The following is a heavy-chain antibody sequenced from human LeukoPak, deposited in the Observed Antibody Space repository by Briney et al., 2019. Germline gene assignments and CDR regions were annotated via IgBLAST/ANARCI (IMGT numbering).Heavy chain of an antibody. CDR1: GFTFSDYT. J-gene: IGHJ4*02. Sequence: GGSLRLSCAASGFTFSDYTMNWVRQAPGQGPEWVAYISGLSSTIYYADSVKGRFTISRDNADNSLFLQMDSLRHEDTAVYYCAREGYYGSGMYPLCYFDYWGQGTLVTVSS. CDR3: AREGYYGSGMYPLCYFDY. D-gene: IGHD3-10*01. V-gene: IGHV3-48*02. CDR2: ISGLSSTI.